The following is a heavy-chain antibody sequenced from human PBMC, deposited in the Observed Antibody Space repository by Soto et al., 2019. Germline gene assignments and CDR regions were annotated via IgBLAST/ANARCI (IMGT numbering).Heavy chain of an antibody. CDR1: GGTFSSYT. CDR2: ISAYNGNT. CDR3: ARDLGSGYFDY. D-gene: IGHD2-15*01. V-gene: IGHV1-18*01. J-gene: IGHJ4*02. Sequence: GASVKVSCKASGGTFSSYTISWVRQAPGQGLEWMGWISAYNGNTNYAQKLQGRVTMTTDTSTSTAYMELRSLRSDDTAVYYCARDLGSGYFDYWGQGTLVTVSS.